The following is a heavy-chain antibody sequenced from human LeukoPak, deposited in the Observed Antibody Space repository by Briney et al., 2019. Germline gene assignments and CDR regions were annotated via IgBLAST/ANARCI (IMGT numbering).Heavy chain of an antibody. J-gene: IGHJ2*01. D-gene: IGHD3-9*01. CDR3: ARQYSDILTGYHRGELYWYFDL. CDR1: GVSISSSYSY. V-gene: IGHV4-39*01. CDR2: IYYTGNT. Sequence: SETLSLTCTVSGVSISSSYSYWGWIRQPPGMGLEWIGSIYYTGNTYYNASLKSQVSISIDTSKNQFSLKLSSVTAADTAVYYCARQYSDILTGYHRGELYWYFDLWGRGTLVTVSS.